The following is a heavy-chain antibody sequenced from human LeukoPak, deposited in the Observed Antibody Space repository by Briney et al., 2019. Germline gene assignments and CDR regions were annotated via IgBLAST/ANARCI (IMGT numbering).Heavy chain of an antibody. Sequence: GRSLRLSCAASGFTFSSYAMHWVRQAPGKGLEWVAVISYDGSNKYYADSVKGRFTISRDNSKNTLYLQMNSLRAEDTAVYYCARDGAPTFYYYYMDVWGKGTTVTVSS. CDR1: GFTFSSYA. CDR2: ISYDGSNK. CDR3: ARDGAPTFYYYYMDV. V-gene: IGHV3-30-3*01. D-gene: IGHD2/OR15-2a*01. J-gene: IGHJ6*03.